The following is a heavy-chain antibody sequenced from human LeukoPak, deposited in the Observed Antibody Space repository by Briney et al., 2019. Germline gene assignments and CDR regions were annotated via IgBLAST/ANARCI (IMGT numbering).Heavy chain of an antibody. V-gene: IGHV4-59*01. CDR1: GGSISSSY. J-gene: IGHJ6*03. CDR3: ARVPRVAAAGTWPHFYYYYYMDV. D-gene: IGHD6-13*01. CDR2: IYYRGST. Sequence: PSETLSLTCTVPGGSISSSYWSWIRQHPGKGLEWIGYIYYRGSTNYNPSLKSRVTISVDTSKNQFSLKLSSVTAPDTAVYYSARVPRVAAAGTWPHFYYYYYMDVWGKGTTVTVSS.